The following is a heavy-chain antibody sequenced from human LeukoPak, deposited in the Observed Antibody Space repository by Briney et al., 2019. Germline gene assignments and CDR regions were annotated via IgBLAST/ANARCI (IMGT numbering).Heavy chain of an antibody. J-gene: IGHJ4*02. CDR3: ARDDLSGSGSPLDY. D-gene: IGHD3-10*01. Sequence: GGSLRLSCAASGFTFSSYSMNWVRQAQGKGLEWVSSISSSSSYIYYADSVKGRFTISRDNAKNSLYLQMNSLRAEDTAVYYCARDDLSGSGSPLDYWGQGTLVTVSS. CDR1: GFTFSSYS. V-gene: IGHV3-21*01. CDR2: ISSSSSYI.